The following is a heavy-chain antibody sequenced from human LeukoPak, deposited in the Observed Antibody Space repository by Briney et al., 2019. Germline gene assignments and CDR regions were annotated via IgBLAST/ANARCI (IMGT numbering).Heavy chain of an antibody. CDR3: AKDRYGDYPDALDY. CDR2: ISWNSGSI. CDR1: GFTFDDYA. V-gene: IGHV3-9*01. J-gene: IGHJ4*02. D-gene: IGHD4-17*01. Sequence: GGSLRLSCAASGFTFDDYAMHWVRHAPGKGLEWVSGISWNSGSIGYADSVKGRFTISRDNAKNSLYLQMNSLRAEDTALYYCAKDRYGDYPDALDYWGQGTLVTVSS.